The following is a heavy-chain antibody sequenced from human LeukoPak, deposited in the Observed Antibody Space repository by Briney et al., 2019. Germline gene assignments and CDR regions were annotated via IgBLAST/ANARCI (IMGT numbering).Heavy chain of an antibody. V-gene: IGHV4-34*01. CDR2: INHSGST. J-gene: IGHJ4*02. CDR1: GGSFSGYY. D-gene: IGHD3-22*01. CDR3: ARVTPYDSSGYSPVFFDY. Sequence: SETLSLTCAVYGGSFSGYYWSWIRQPPGKGLGWIGEINHSGSTNYNPSLKSRVIISVDTSKNQFSLKLSSVTAADTAVYYCARVTPYDSSGYSPVFFDYWGQGTLVTVSS.